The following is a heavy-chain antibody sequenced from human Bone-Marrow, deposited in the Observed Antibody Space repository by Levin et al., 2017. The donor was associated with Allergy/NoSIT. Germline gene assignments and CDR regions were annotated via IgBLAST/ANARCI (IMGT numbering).Heavy chain of an antibody. Sequence: GESLKISCKASGYTFTSYYMHWVRQAPGQGLEWMGIINPSGGSTSYAQKFQGRVTMTRDTSTSTVYMELSSLRSEDTAVYYCARDRMVAGTTFSRRGGWWIDYWGQGTLVTVSS. CDR3: ARDRMVAGTTFSRRGGWWIDY. CDR1: GYTFTSYY. V-gene: IGHV1-46*01. D-gene: IGHD1-7*01. J-gene: IGHJ4*02. CDR2: INPSGGST.